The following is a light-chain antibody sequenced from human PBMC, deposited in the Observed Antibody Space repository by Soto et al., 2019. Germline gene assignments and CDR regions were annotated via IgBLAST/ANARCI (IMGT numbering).Light chain of an antibody. Sequence: DIQMTQSPSTLSAGVGDRVTITCRASQRISTYLNWYQQKPGKAPTLLIYAASSLQSGVPSRFSGGGSGTDFTLTINTLQPEDFSTYFCQQCYSSPPTFGQGTKVAIK. CDR1: QRISTY. CDR2: AAS. J-gene: IGKJ1*01. V-gene: IGKV1-39*01. CDR3: QQCYSSPPT.